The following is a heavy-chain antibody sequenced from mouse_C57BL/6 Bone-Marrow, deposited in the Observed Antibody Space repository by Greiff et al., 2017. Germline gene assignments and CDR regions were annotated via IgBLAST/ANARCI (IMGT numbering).Heavy chain of an antibody. CDR2: ILPGSGST. V-gene: IGHV1-9*01. D-gene: IGHD2-4*01. CDR1: GYTFTGYW. Sequence: QVQLQQSGAELMKPGASVKLSCKATGYTFTGYWIEWVKQRPGHGLEWIGEILPGSGSTNYNEKFKGKATFTAAKSSNTASMQILSLTTEDSAIYFCARYCYDYGLYYYAIDYWGQGTSVTVSS. J-gene: IGHJ4*01. CDR3: ARYCYDYGLYYYAIDY.